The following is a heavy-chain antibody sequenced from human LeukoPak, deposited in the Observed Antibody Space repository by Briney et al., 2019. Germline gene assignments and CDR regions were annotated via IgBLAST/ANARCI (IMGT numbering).Heavy chain of an antibody. V-gene: IGHV1-69*05. Sequence: SVKVSCKASGYTFTSYYMHWVRQAPGQGLEWMGGIIPIFGTANYAQKFQGRVAITTDESTSTAYMELSSLRSEDTAVYYCARVAHPATTVTTRWFDPWGQGTLVTVSS. CDR3: ARVAHPATTVTTRWFDP. CDR2: IIPIFGTA. CDR1: GYTFTSYY. D-gene: IGHD4-17*01. J-gene: IGHJ5*02.